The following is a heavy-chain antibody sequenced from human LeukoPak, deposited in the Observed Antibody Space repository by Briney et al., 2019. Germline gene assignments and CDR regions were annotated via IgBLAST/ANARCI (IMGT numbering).Heavy chain of an antibody. J-gene: IGHJ3*02. CDR1: GFTFSSYS. D-gene: IGHD3-10*01. CDR3: ARDPDYYGSGDAFDI. Sequence: QPGGSLRLSCAAYGFTFSSYSMNWVRQAPGKGLEWVSYISSSSSTIYYADSVKGRFTISRDNAKNSLYLQMNSLRAEDTAVYYCARDPDYYGSGDAFDIWGQGTMVTVSS. CDR2: ISSSSSTI. V-gene: IGHV3-48*01.